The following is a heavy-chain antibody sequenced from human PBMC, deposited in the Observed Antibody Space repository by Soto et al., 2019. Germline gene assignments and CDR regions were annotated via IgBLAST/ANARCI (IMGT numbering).Heavy chain of an antibody. D-gene: IGHD2-2*01. V-gene: IGHV3-23*01. CDR1: GFTFSYYT. CDR3: AGPVPAATHYDYYDMDV. Sequence: EVQLLESGGGLVQPGGSLRLSCAASGFTFSYYTMSWVRQAPGKGLEWVSGISGSGDTIYYADSVKGRFTISRDNSKNTLYLQMNSLRADDTAVYYCAGPVPAATHYDYYDMDVWGQGTTVTASS. J-gene: IGHJ6*02. CDR2: ISGSGDTI.